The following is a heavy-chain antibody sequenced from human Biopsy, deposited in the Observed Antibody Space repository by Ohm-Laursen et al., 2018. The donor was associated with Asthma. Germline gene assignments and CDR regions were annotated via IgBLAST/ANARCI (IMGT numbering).Heavy chain of an antibody. CDR1: GGTFNTYV. CDR2: INSVFGTT. V-gene: IGHV1-69*01. D-gene: IGHD2-2*01. Sequence: SSVKVSCKSLGGTFNTYVIGWVRQAPGHGLEWMGGINSVFGTTTYPQKFQDRVTITADDSASTVYMELSSLRSEDTAVYYCARKAGSCISRTCYSLDFWGQGTLVTVSS. J-gene: IGHJ4*02. CDR3: ARKAGSCISRTCYSLDF.